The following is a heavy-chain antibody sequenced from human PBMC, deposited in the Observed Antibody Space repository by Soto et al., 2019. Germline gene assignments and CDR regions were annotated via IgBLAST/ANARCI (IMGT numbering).Heavy chain of an antibody. J-gene: IGHJ4*01. CDR2: INPNSGGT. V-gene: IGHV1-2*04. CDR1: GYSFTAYC. D-gene: IGHD6-19*01. CDR3: ARSSGTCSDFTY. Sequence: QVHLVQSGAEVKKSGASVKVSCEASGYSFTAYCVHWVRQAPGQGLEWMGWINPNSGGTNYAQRFHGLVAMTPDTSKNTTYMELNSLKSDDTALYFCARSSGTCSDFTYWGQGTQVTVSS.